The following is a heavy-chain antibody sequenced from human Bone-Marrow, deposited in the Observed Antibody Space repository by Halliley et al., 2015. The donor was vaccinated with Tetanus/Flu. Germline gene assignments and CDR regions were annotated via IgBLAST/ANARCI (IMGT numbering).Heavy chain of an antibody. J-gene: IGHJ6*02. CDR3: ARAGPQGWGADAGCYGMDV. D-gene: IGHD2-15*01. CDR1: GGSFSPYH. Sequence: TLSLTCAVYGGSFSPYHWSWVRQSPGKGLEWIGEISHSGTTTYNPTLKSRVTMSIDTSKIQFSLTLTSVMVADTAIYYCARAGPQGWGADAGCYGMDVWGRGTTVTVSS. CDR2: ISHSGTT. V-gene: IGHV4-34*01.